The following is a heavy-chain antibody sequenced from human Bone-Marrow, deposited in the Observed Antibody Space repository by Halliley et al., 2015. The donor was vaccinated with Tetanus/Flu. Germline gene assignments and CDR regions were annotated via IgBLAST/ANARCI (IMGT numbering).Heavy chain of an antibody. CDR2: IHHFGTP. J-gene: IGHJ5*02. D-gene: IGHD6-25*01. CDR3: AKSGSGGFDP. V-gene: IGHV4-4*01. Sequence: KGGGWMGKIHHFGTPTSTASLKGRLTMSVDGSRKHFSLTLKNVTAADTAVYFCAKSGSGGFDPWGQGTLVTVSS.